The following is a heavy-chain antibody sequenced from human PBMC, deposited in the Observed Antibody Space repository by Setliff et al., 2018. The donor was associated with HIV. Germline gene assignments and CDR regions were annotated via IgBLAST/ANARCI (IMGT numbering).Heavy chain of an antibody. CDR3: AKNPTGTYYYESTGSNWFDR. V-gene: IGHV3-23*01. CDR2: AGYSGAST. J-gene: IGHJ5*02. D-gene: IGHD3-22*01. Sequence: GGSLRLSCAASGFAFSAYAMSWVRQTPGKGLEWVSAAGYSGASTYYADSVKGRFTISRDNSKNTLYLQMNSLRGDDTGVYYCAKNPTGTYYYESTGSNWFDRWGQGTLVTVSS. CDR1: GFAFSAYA.